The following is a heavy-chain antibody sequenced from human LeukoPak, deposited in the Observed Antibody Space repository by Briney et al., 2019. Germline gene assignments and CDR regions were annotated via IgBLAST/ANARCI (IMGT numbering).Heavy chain of an antibody. J-gene: IGHJ4*02. Sequence: GGSLRLSCAASGFTFSSYAMSWVRQAPGKGLEWVSAISGSGGSTYYADSVKGRFTISRDNSKNTLYLQMNSLRAEDTAVYYCAKAITMIVVVIDFDYWGQGILVTVSS. CDR3: AKAITMIVVVIDFDY. CDR2: ISGSGGST. V-gene: IGHV3-23*01. D-gene: IGHD3-22*01. CDR1: GFTFSSYA.